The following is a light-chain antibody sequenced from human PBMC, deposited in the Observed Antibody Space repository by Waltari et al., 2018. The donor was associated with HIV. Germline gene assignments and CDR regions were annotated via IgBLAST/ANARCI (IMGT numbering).Light chain of an antibody. CDR2: DAS. CDR1: ESISTF. CDR3: QQRSNWPHT. V-gene: IGKV3-11*01. J-gene: IGKJ2*01. Sequence: ETVLTQSPATLSVSPGERATLSCRASESISTFLSWYQQKPGQAPKVLISDASNRATGVPARFNGSGSGTDFTLTITSLEPEDVAVYYCQQRSNWPHTFGQGTKLEI.